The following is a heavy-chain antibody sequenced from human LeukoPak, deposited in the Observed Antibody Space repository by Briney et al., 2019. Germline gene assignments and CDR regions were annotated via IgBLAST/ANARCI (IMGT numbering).Heavy chain of an antibody. CDR3: ALSSSWTLVEY. D-gene: IGHD6-13*01. CDR2: ISSSSSTI. Sequence: PGGSLRLSCAASGFTFSSYSMNWVRQAPGKGLEWVSYISSSSSTIYYADSVKGRFTISRDNAKNSLYLQMNSLRAEDTAVYYCALSSSWTLVEYWGQGTLVTVSS. CDR1: GFTFSSYS. V-gene: IGHV3-48*01. J-gene: IGHJ4*02.